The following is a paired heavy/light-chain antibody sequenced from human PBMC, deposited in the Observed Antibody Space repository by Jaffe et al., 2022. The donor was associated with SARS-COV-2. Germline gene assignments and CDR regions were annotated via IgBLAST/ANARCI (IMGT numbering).Heavy chain of an antibody. Sequence: EVQLLESGGDLVQPGGSLRLSCAGSGFTFSSYGMNWVRQAPGKGLEWVSGINGNGGDTYYADSVKGRFTISRDNSKNTLYLQINSLRAEDTAVYYCARGVCGGGVCYWPVEYWGQGTLVTVSS. CDR1: GFTFSSYG. CDR2: INGNGGDT. CDR3: ARGVCGGGVCYWPVEY. V-gene: IGHV3-23*01. D-gene: IGHD2-21*01. J-gene: IGHJ4*02.
Light chain of an antibody. CDR1: QGISNY. J-gene: IGKJ3*01. V-gene: IGKV1-16*02. CDR2: ATS. Sequence: DIQMTQSPSSLSASVGDRVTITCRASQGISNYLAWFQQKPGKAPKSLIFATSSLQSGVPSKFSGSGSGTDFTLTINSLQPEDFATYYCQQYQSFPFTFGPGTKVDIK. CDR3: QQYQSFPFT.